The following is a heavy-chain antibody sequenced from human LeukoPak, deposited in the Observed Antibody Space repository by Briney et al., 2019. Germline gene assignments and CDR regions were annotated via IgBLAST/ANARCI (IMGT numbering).Heavy chain of an antibody. D-gene: IGHD6-19*01. J-gene: IGHJ4*02. CDR3: ARDWGIAVSMWGFDY. V-gene: IGHV3-21*01. CDR1: GFTFSSYS. Sequence: GGSLRLSCAASGFTFSSYSMNWVRQAPGKGLEWVSSISSSSSYIYYADSVKGRFTISRDNAKNSLYLQMNSLRAEDTAVYYCARDWGIAVSMWGFDYWGQGTLVTVSS. CDR2: ISSSSSYI.